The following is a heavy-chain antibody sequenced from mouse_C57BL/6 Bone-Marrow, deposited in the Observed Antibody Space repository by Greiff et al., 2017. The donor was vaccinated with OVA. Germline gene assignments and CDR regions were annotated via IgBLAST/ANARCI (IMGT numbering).Heavy chain of an antibody. CDR1: GFSLTSYG. D-gene: IGHD3-2*02. J-gene: IGHJ4*01. V-gene: IGHV2-6-1*01. CDR2: IWSDGST. CDR3: ARQLRLHYYAMDY. Sequence: QVQLKESGPGLVAPSQSLSIPCTVSGFSLTSYGVHWVRQPPGKGLEWLVVIWSDGSTTYNSALKSRLSISKDNSKSQVFLKMNSLQTDDTAMYYCARQLRLHYYAMDYWGQGTSVTVSS.